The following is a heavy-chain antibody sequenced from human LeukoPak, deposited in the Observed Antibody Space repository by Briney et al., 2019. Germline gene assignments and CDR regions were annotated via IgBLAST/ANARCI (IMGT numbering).Heavy chain of an antibody. D-gene: IGHD2-15*01. CDR3: AREFSVVAAPCDY. Sequence: GASVKVSCKASGGTFSSYAISWVRQAPGQGLEWMGWINPNSGGTNYAQKFQGRVTMTRDTSISTAYMELSRLRSDDTAVYYCAREFSVVAAPCDYWGQGTLVTVSS. V-gene: IGHV1-2*02. CDR2: INPNSGGT. CDR1: GGTFSSYA. J-gene: IGHJ4*02.